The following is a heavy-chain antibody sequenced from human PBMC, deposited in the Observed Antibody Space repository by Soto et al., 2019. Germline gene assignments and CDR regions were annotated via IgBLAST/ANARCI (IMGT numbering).Heavy chain of an antibody. CDR3: AKSNNAVSQSYARHRDGLDF. CDR1: GYTYPGSY. J-gene: IGHJ6*01. V-gene: IGHV1-2*04. D-gene: IGHD2-21*02. Sequence: GSAVKACCKASGYTYPGSYLQGLRQASGQGNEWMGWINPNSGGTNYAQKFQGWVTMTRDTSISTAHMELSKLRCGGTAVYECAKSNNAVSQSYARHRDGLDFWSRGTTVLVSS. CDR2: INPNSGGT.